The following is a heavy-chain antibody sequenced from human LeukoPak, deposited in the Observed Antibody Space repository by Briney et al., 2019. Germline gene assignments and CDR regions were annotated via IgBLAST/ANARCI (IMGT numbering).Heavy chain of an antibody. Sequence: PSETLSLTCNVSGGSMSNIYYWGWIRQPPGKGLEWIGNIFYSGITYYNPSLRSRVTIAIDTSKSQFSLKLSSVTAADTAVYYCARARGGRQNYFDYWGQGTLVTVSS. CDR1: GGSMSNIYY. CDR2: IFYSGIT. CDR3: ARARGGRQNYFDY. J-gene: IGHJ4*02. V-gene: IGHV4-39*01.